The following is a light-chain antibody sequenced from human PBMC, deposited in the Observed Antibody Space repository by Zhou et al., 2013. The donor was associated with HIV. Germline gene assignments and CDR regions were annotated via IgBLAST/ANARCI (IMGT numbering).Light chain of an antibody. Sequence: EVVMTQSPATLSVSPGERATLSCRASQSLSGHLAWYQQRPGQAPRLLIYDSSRRATGCPARFSGSGSETEYTLTISSLESEDFAVYSCQQYDDWPWTFGQGTMVEVK. CDR3: QQYDDWPWT. V-gene: IGKV3-15*01. CDR2: DSS. CDR1: QSLSGH. J-gene: IGKJ1*01.